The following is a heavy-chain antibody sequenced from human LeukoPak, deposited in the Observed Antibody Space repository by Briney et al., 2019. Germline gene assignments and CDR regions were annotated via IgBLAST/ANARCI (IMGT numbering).Heavy chain of an antibody. D-gene: IGHD2-15*01. CDR3: ARGLRYYCSGGSCPLDY. J-gene: IGHJ4*02. V-gene: IGHV1-2*02. CDR2: TNPNSGGT. Sequence: ASVKVSCKASGYTFTGYYMHWVRQAPGQGLEWMGWTNPNSGGTNYAQKFQGRVTMTRDTSISTAYMELSRLRSDDTAVYYCARGLRYYCSGGSCPLDYWGQGTLVTVSS. CDR1: GYTFTGYY.